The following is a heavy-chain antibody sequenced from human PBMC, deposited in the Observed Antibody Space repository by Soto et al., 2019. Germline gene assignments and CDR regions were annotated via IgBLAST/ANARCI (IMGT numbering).Heavy chain of an antibody. V-gene: IGHV3-74*01. CDR2: INSGGSTT. J-gene: IGHJ3*02. D-gene: IGHD3-22*01. Sequence: EVQLVESGGGLAQPGGSLRLSCAASGFTFSSYWMHWVRQAPGKGLVWVSRINSGGSTTSYADSVKGRLTISRDNAKNTLYLQMNSLRAEDTAVYYCAGDSSGYSYDAFDIWGQGTMVTVSS. CDR1: GFTFSSYW. CDR3: AGDSSGYSYDAFDI.